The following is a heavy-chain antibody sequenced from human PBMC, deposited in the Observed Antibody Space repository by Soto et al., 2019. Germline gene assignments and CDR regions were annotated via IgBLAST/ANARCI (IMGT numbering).Heavy chain of an antibody. D-gene: IGHD3-10*01. J-gene: IGHJ4*02. CDR1: GYTFTSYA. CDR2: INAGNGNT. CDR3: ARVEDYYGSGTSY. Sequence: ASVKVSCKASGYTFTSYAIHWVRQAPGQRLEWMGWINAGNGNTKYSQKFQGRVTITRDTSTSTAYMELRSLRSDDTAVYYCARVEDYYGSGTSYWGQGTLVTVSS. V-gene: IGHV1-3*01.